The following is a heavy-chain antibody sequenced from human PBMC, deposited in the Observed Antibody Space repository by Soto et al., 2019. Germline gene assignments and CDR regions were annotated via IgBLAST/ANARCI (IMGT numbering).Heavy chain of an antibody. CDR2: IYHSGSI. D-gene: IGHD2-15*01. Sequence: QLQLQESGSGLVKPSQTLSLTCAVSGGSISSGGYSWSWIRQPPGKGLEWIGYIYHSGSIYYNPSLKSPLTLSVDRSKNQFSLSLGSVTAAHTAVYYIARLLDYWGRGTLVTVSS. CDR3: ARLLDY. J-gene: IGHJ4*02. CDR1: GGSISSGGYS. V-gene: IGHV4-30-2*01.